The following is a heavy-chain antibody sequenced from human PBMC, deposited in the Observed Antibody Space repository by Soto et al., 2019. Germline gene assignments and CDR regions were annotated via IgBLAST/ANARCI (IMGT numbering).Heavy chain of an antibody. V-gene: IGHV1-18*04. CDR1: GNPFISYA. CDR3: VSSCTGRSCSDY. D-gene: IGHD2-8*02. Sequence: AAVKGSCKASGNPFISYAISWVRQAPGQGLEWMGRFSVYNGNTIYAQKFHDRLTVTTDTSTTTAYMELRSMTSDDTAVYYCVSSCTGRSCSDYRG. CDR2: FSVYNGNT. J-gene: IGHJ4*03.